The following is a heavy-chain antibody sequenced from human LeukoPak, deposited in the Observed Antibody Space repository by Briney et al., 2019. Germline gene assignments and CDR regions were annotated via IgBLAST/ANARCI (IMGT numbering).Heavy chain of an antibody. CDR1: GYSFTRHW. D-gene: IGHD6-19*01. CDR3: ARTLAVAGENFDY. V-gene: IGHV5-51*01. Sequence: GESLKISCKGFGYSFTRHWIGWVRQMPGKGLEWMGIVYPGDSDTRYSPSFQGQVTISADKSISTAYLQWSSLKASDTAMYYCARTLAVAGENFDYWGQGTLVTVSS. CDR2: VYPGDSDT. J-gene: IGHJ4*02.